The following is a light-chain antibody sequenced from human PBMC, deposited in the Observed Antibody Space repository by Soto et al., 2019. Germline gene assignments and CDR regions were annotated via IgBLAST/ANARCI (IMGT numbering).Light chain of an antibody. Sequence: DIQMTQSPSTLSASVGDRVIITCRASQSISNWFAWYQQKPGKAPKLLIYKASSLESGVPSRFSGSGSGTEFALTISSLQPDDFATYYCQQYNDYSRTFGQGTKVE. CDR1: QSISNW. J-gene: IGKJ1*01. CDR2: KAS. V-gene: IGKV1-5*03. CDR3: QQYNDYSRT.